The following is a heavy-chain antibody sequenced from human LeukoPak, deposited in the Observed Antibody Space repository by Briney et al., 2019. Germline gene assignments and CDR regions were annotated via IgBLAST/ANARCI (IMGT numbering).Heavy chain of an antibody. V-gene: IGHV3-7*01. Sequence: GGSLRLSCAASGFTFSSDWMSWVRQAPGKGLEWVANINEDGSARHYVDSVQGRFTISRDNAKNSLYLKMNSLRDEDTAVYYCARETKVYYGSGSYYKMGAFDIWGQGTMVTVSS. J-gene: IGHJ3*02. CDR3: ARETKVYYGSGSYYKMGAFDI. D-gene: IGHD3-10*01. CDR1: GFTFSSDW. CDR2: INEDGSAR.